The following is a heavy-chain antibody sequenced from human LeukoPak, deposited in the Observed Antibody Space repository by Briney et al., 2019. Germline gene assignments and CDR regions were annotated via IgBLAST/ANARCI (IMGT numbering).Heavy chain of an antibody. D-gene: IGHD6-19*01. J-gene: IGHJ4*02. CDR1: GYTFTDYY. CDR3: ARESNGWHDY. V-gene: IGHV1-2*02. Sequence: ASVKVSCKASGYTFTDYYMHWVRQAPGQGLEWLGWINPNSGVPNYAQQFQGRVTMTRDTSISTAFMDLSSLRSDDTAVYYCARESNGWHDYWGQGALVTVSS. CDR2: INPNSGVP.